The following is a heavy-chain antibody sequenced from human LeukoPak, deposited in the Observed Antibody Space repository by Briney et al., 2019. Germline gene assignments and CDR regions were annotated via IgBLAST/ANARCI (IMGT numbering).Heavy chain of an antibody. J-gene: IGHJ4*02. CDR2: ISYDGSNK. D-gene: IGHD6-19*01. CDR1: GFTFSSYA. CDR3: ARPYLGYSSGWYDY. Sequence: PGRSLRLSCAASGFTFSSYAMHWVRQAPGKGLEWVAVISYDGSNKYYADSVKGRFTISRDNSKNTLYLQMNSLRAEDTAVYYCARPYLGYSSGWYDYWGQGTLVTVSS. V-gene: IGHV3-30-3*01.